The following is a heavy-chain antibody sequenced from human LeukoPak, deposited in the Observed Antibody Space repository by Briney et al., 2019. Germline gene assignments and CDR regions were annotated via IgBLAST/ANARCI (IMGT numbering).Heavy chain of an antibody. J-gene: IGHJ3*02. CDR1: GFTFDDYA. D-gene: IGHD3-22*01. Sequence: GGSLRLSCAASGFTFDDYAMHWVRQAPGKGLEWVSSISSSSSYIYYADSVKGRFTISRDNAKNSLYLQMNSLRAEDTAVYYCARARYYDSSGYYYVYAFDIWGQGTMVTVSS. CDR3: ARARYYDSSGYYYVYAFDI. CDR2: ISSSSSYI. V-gene: IGHV3-21*01.